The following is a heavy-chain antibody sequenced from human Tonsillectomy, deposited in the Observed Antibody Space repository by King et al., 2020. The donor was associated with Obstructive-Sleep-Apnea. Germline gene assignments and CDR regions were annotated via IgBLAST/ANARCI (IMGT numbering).Heavy chain of an antibody. D-gene: IGHD2-2*01. CDR2: INHSGST. Sequence: VQLQQWGAGLLKPSETLSLTCAVYGGSFSGYYWSWIRQPPGKGLEWIGEINHSGSTNYNPSLKSRVTISVDTPKNQFSLKLSSVTAADTAVYYCARAKGYCSSTSCYPREFDPWGQGTLVTVSS. CDR1: GGSFSGYY. J-gene: IGHJ5*02. CDR3: ARAKGYCSSTSCYPREFDP. V-gene: IGHV4-34*01.